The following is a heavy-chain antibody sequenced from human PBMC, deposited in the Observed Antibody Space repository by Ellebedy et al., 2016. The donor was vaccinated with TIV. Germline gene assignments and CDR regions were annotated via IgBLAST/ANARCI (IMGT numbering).Heavy chain of an antibody. CDR3: ARVNREDYYYYYARDV. J-gene: IGHJ6*02. V-gene: IGHV3-74*01. Sequence: HTGGSLRLSCAASGFTFSSYWMHWVRQAPGKGLVWVSRITSDGSSTSYADSVKGRFTISRDNATNTRYLQMNSLRGEDTAVYYCARVNREDYYYYYARDVWGQGTTVIVSS. CDR1: GFTFSSYW. D-gene: IGHD1-14*01. CDR2: ITSDGSST.